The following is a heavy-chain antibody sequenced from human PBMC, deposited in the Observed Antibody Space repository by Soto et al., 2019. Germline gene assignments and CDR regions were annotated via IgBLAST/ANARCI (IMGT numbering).Heavy chain of an antibody. Sequence: QVQLVQSGAEVKKPGSSVKVSCKASGGTVNSYAITWVRQAPGQGLEWMGGIIPIFGTPEYAQKFEDRVTITADEATNTAYMELSSVISEDTAVYYCGRAAGHSGLAYFVDSWGQGTLVTVSS. J-gene: IGHJ4*02. CDR3: GRAAGHSGLAYFVDS. D-gene: IGHD6-13*01. CDR1: GGTVNSYA. CDR2: IIPIFGTP. V-gene: IGHV1-69*01.